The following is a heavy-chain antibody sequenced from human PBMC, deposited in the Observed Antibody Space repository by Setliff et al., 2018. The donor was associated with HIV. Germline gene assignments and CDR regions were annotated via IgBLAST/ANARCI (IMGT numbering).Heavy chain of an antibody. CDR1: DYTFTNYG. CDR3: ARDGWRHVLHGNYYYYFMDV. J-gene: IGHJ6*03. CDR2: ISAYNGHT. D-gene: IGHD2-8*01. Sequence: GASVKVSCKASDYTFTNYGISWVRQAPGQGLEWMGWISAYNGHTNYAQKLQGRVTMTTDTSTSTAYMELRSLRSDDTAVYYCARDGWRHVLHGNYYYYFMDVWGKGTTVTVSS. V-gene: IGHV1-18*01.